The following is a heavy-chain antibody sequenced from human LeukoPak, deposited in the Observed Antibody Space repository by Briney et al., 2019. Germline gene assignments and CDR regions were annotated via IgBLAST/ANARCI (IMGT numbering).Heavy chain of an antibody. CDR2: INPNSGGT. D-gene: IGHD2-21*01. V-gene: IGHV1-2*02. CDR1: GYTFTGYY. J-gene: IGHJ6*03. Sequence: ASVKVSCKASGYTFTGYYMHWVRQAPGQGLEWMGWINPNSGGTNYAQKFQGRVTMTRDTSISTAYMELSRLRSDDTAVYYCARGRWAYCGGDCYSTFGYYYYMDVWGKGTTVTVSS. CDR3: ARGRWAYCGGDCYSTFGYYYYMDV.